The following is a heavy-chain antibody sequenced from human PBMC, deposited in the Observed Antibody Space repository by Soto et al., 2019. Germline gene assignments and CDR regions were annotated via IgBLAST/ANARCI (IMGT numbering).Heavy chain of an antibody. D-gene: IGHD6-19*01. Sequence: ASVKVSCKASGYTFTSYGISWVRQAPGQGLEWMGWISAYNGNTNYAQKLQGRVTMTTDTSTSTAYMELRSLRSDDTAVYYCARRVSSGWYSGGMDVWRQGTTVTVSS. CDR2: ISAYNGNT. CDR3: ARRVSSGWYSGGMDV. CDR1: GYTFTSYG. V-gene: IGHV1-18*01. J-gene: IGHJ6*02.